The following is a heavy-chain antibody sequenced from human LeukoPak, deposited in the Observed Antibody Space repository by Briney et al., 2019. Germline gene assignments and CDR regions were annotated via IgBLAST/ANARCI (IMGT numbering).Heavy chain of an antibody. D-gene: IGHD6-19*01. J-gene: IGHJ4*02. V-gene: IGHV4-34*01. Sequence: PSETLSLTCAVYGESFSGYYWSWIRQPPGKGLEWIGEINHSGSTNYNPSLKSRVTISVDTSKNQFSLKLSSVTAADTAVYYCARDGAVAGTYRDYWGQGTLVTVSS. CDR3: ARDGAVAGTYRDY. CDR2: INHSGST. CDR1: GESFSGYY.